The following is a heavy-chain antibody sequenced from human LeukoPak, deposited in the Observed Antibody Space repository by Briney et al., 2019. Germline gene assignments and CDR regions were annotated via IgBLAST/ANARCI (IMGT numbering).Heavy chain of an antibody. CDR3: AKDLDGLNDY. CDR2: ISYDGSNK. CDR1: GFTFSSYG. D-gene: IGHD3/OR15-3a*01. V-gene: IGHV3-30*18. J-gene: IGHJ4*02. Sequence: GGSLRLSCAASGFTFSSYGMHWVRQAPGKGLEWVAVISYDGSNKYYADSVKGRFTISRDNSKNTLYLQMNSLRAEDTDVYYCAKDLDGLNDYWGQGTLVTVSS.